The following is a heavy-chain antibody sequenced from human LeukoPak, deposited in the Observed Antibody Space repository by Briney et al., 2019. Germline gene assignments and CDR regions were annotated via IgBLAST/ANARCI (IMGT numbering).Heavy chain of an antibody. D-gene: IGHD3-22*01. V-gene: IGHV1-69*04. CDR2: IIPILGIA. Sequence: GASVKVSCEASVGTFSSYAISWVRQAPGQGLEWMGRIIPILGIANYAQKFQGRVTITADESTSTAYMELSSLRSEDTAVYYCARARSPSSGYLLRDHNWFDPWGQGTLVTVSS. CDR1: VGTFSSYA. CDR3: ARARSPSSGYLLRDHNWFDP. J-gene: IGHJ5*02.